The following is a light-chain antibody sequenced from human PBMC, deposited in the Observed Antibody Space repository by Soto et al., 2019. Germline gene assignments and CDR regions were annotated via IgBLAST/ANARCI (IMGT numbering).Light chain of an antibody. CDR3: SSYTTNIPPVV. Sequence: QSALTQPASVSGSPGQSITISCTGTFSDVGSSYNFVSWYQQLPDAAPKLVIYEVTYRPSGVSRRFSGSKSGNTASLTISGLQAEDEADYYCSSYTTNIPPVVFGGGTKLTVL. J-gene: IGLJ2*01. CDR2: EVT. V-gene: IGLV2-14*01. CDR1: FSDVGSSYNF.